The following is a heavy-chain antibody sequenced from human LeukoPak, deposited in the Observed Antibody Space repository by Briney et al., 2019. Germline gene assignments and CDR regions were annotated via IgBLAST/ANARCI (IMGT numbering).Heavy chain of an antibody. CDR1: GFSLSTSGVG. V-gene: IGHV2-5*02. CDR3: AHRRKQWLGFDY. Sequence: SGPTLVKPTQTLTLTCTFSGFSLSTSGVGVCWIRQPPGKALEWLALIYWDDDKRYSPSLKSRLTITKDTSKNQVVLTMTNMDPVDTATYYCAHRRKQWLGFDYWGQGTLVTVSS. J-gene: IGHJ4*02. CDR2: IYWDDDK. D-gene: IGHD6-19*01.